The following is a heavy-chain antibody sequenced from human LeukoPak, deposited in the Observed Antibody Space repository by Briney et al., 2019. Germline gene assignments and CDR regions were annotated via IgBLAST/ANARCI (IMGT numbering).Heavy chain of an antibody. CDR3: ATTNDGGGYQWGDFFDF. D-gene: IGHD3-22*01. J-gene: IGHJ4*02. CDR2: IIPNLGTT. CDR1: GGTSNSHA. Sequence: ASVKVSCKASGGTSNSHAISWVRQAPGQGLEWMGRIIPNLGTTNRAQNFQDRVTLTADKSTNTAYMELTSLSSDDTAVYYCATTNDGGGYQWGDFFDFWGQGTLVTVSS. V-gene: IGHV1-69*04.